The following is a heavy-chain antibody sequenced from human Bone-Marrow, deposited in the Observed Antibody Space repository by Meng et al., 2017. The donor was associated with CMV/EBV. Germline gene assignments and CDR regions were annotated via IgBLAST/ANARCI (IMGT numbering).Heavy chain of an antibody. CDR3: ARDYDRYNGMNI. J-gene: IGHJ6*02. Sequence: GESLKISCAASGFTFSSYGMHWVRQAPGKGLEWVAFIRYDGSNKYYADSVKGRFTISRDNSKNTLYLQMNSLRAEDTAVYFCARDYDRYNGMNIWGQGTTVTGSS. CDR1: GFTFSSYG. V-gene: IGHV3-30*02. D-gene: IGHD3-3*01. CDR2: IRYDGSNK.